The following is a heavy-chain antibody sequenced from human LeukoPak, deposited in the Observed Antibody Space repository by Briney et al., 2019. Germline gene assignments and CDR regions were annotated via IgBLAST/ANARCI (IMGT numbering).Heavy chain of an antibody. D-gene: IGHD3-22*01. J-gene: IGHJ1*01. CDR2: ISGSGGST. CDR1: GFTFSSYA. CDR3: AKDRYDSSGYYLEYFQH. V-gene: IGHV3-23*01. Sequence: GGSLGLSCAASGFTFSSYAMSWVRQAPGKGLEWVSAISGSGGSTYYADSVKGRFTISRDNSKNTLYLQMNSLRAEDTAVYYCAKDRYDSSGYYLEYFQHWGQGTLVTVSS.